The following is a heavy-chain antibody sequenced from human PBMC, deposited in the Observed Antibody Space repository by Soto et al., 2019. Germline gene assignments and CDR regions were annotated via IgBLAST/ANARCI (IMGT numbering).Heavy chain of an antibody. Sequence: ASVKVSCKASGYTFTSYGISWVRQAPGQGLEWMGWISAYNGNTNYAQKLQGRVTMTPDTSRSTAYMELRSLRSDATAVYYCASSRWELLRIDYWGQGTLVTVSS. J-gene: IGHJ4*02. CDR1: GYTFTSYG. CDR3: ASSRWELLRIDY. D-gene: IGHD1-26*01. CDR2: ISAYNGNT. V-gene: IGHV1-18*01.